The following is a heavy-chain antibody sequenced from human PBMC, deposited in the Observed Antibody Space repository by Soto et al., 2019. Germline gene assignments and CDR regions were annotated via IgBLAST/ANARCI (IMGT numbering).Heavy chain of an antibody. Sequence: ASVKVSCKASGYTFTSYGISCVRQAPGQGLEWMGWISAYSGNTNYAQKLQGRVTMTTDTSTSTAYMELRSLRSDDTAVYYCARNSDSYYYYGMDVWGQGTTVTVSS. J-gene: IGHJ6*02. V-gene: IGHV1-18*01. D-gene: IGHD3-10*01. CDR2: ISAYSGNT. CDR3: ARNSDSYYYYGMDV. CDR1: GYTFTSYG.